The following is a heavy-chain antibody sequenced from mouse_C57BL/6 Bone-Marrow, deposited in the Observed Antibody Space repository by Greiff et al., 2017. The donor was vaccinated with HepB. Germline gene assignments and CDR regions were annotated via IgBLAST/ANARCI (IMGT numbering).Heavy chain of an antibody. CDR3: ARLRRTDVWYYFDY. CDR2: IHPNSGST. J-gene: IGHJ2*01. Sequence: VQLQQPGAELVKPGASVKLSCKASGYTFTSYWMHWVKQRPGQGLEWIGMIHPNSGSTNYNEKFKSKATLTVDKSSSTAYMQLSSLTSEDSAVYYCARLRRTDVWYYFDYWGQGTTLTVSS. CDR1: GYTFTSYW. D-gene: IGHD2-12*01. V-gene: IGHV1-64*01.